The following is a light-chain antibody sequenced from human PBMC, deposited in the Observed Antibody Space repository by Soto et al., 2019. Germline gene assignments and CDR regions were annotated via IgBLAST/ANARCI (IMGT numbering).Light chain of an antibody. V-gene: IGLV2-23*01. J-gene: IGLJ3*02. CDR3: CSYAGSTTGV. CDR2: QDT. CDR1: SSDVGGYKL. Sequence: QSALTQPASVSGSPGQSITISCTGTSSDVGGYKLVSWYQQHPGKAPKLLIYQDTKRPSGVSSRFSGSKSGNMASLTISGLQAEDEADYHCCSYAGSTTGVFGGGTQLTVL.